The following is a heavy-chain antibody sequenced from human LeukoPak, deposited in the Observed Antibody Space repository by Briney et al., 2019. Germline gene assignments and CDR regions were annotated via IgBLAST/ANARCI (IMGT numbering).Heavy chain of an antibody. Sequence: ASVKVSCKASGYTSTSYDIDWVRQATGQGLEWMGWMNPNSGNTGYAQKFQGRVTMTRNTSISTAYMELSSLRSEDTAVYYCARGPSPLYYDPIWGQGTMVTVSS. CDR3: ARGPSPLYYDPI. J-gene: IGHJ3*02. D-gene: IGHD3-22*01. CDR2: MNPNSGNT. CDR1: GYTSTSYD. V-gene: IGHV1-8*01.